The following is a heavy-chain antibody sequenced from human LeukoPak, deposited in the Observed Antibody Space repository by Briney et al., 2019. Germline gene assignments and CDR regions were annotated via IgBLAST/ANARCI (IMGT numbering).Heavy chain of an antibody. D-gene: IGHD5-12*01. CDR2: INQDESVQ. CDR1: GFTFSSYW. Sequence: GGSLRLSCAASGFTFSSYWMSWVRQAPGKGLEWVAIINQDESVQHYVDSMRGRFTISRDNAKNSLYLQMNSLRDEDTAIYYCTRGAGWLLDYWGQGTLVTVSS. V-gene: IGHV3-7*01. J-gene: IGHJ4*02. CDR3: TRGAGWLLDY.